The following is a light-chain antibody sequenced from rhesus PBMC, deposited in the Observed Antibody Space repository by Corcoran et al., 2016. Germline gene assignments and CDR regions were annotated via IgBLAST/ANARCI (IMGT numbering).Light chain of an antibody. J-gene: IGKJ2*01. CDR3: QQYSSRPYN. CDR2: KAS. Sequence: DIQMTQSPSSLSASVGDTVTITCRASETISSWLAWYQQKPGKAPNLLMYKASRLKSGVTSRFSCSGSGTVFTLTISSLQSEDFATYYCQQYSSRPYNFGQGTKVE. V-gene: IGKV1-22*01. CDR1: ETISSW.